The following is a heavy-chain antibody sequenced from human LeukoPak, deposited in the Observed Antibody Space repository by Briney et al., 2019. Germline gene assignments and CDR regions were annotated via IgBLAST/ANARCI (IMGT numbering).Heavy chain of an antibody. CDR1: GGSFSGYY. CDR2: VNHSVST. J-gene: IGHJ4*02. D-gene: IGHD3-22*01. CDR3: ARLHSSGFVDY. V-gene: IGHV4-34*01. Sequence: SETLSLTCAVYGGSFSGYYWSWIRQPPGKGLEWIGEVNHSVSTNYNPSLKSRVTISVDTSKNQFSLKLSSVTAADTAVYYCARLHSSGFVDYWGQGTLVTVSS.